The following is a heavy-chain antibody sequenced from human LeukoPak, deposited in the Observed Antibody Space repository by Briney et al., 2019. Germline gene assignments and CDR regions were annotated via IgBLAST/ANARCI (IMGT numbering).Heavy chain of an antibody. V-gene: IGHV4-39*01. CDR1: GGSISSNSYY. CDR3: ATKGGSGSSYFDY. CDR2: IYYSGST. D-gene: IGHD3-10*01. J-gene: IGHJ4*02. Sequence: SETLSLTCTVSGGSISSNSYYWGWIREPPGKRLEWIGSIYYSGSTYYNPSLKSRVTISVDTSKNQFSLKLSSVAAADTAVYYCATKGGSGSSYFDYWGQGTLVTVSS.